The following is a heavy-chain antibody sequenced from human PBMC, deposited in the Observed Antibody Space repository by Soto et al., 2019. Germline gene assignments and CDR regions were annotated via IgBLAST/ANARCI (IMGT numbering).Heavy chain of an antibody. J-gene: IGHJ6*02. CDR1: GGSISSYY. Sequence: QVQLQVSGPGLVKPSETLSLTCTVSGGSISSYYWSWIRQPPGKGLEWIGYIYYSGSTNYNPSLKSRVTISVDTTKNQFSLKLSSVTAADTAVYYCAKGHCSGGSCYYYYYGMDVWGQGTTVTVSS. V-gene: IGHV4-59*01. CDR2: IYYSGST. CDR3: AKGHCSGGSCYYYYYGMDV. D-gene: IGHD2-15*01.